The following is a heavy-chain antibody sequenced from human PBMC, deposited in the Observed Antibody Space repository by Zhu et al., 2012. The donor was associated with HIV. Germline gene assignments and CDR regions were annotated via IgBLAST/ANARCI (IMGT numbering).Heavy chain of an antibody. CDR2: ISWSGEAT. D-gene: IGHD3-10*01. CDR3: AKGAAANYHYYYYMDV. V-gene: IGHV3-43*01. Sequence: EVQLVESGGNVIQRGGSLRLSCAASGFRFGSYAMHWVRQAPGKGLEWISLISWSGEATYYTGSVEGRFTISRDNSKNSLYLQMNSLRPEDTALYYCAKGAAANYHYYYYMDVWGKGTTVSVSS. J-gene: IGHJ6*03. CDR1: GFRFGSYA.